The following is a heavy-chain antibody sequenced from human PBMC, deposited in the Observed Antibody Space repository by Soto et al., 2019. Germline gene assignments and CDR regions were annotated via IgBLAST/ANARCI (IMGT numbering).Heavy chain of an antibody. CDR3: AREGVTTIFGVVIIRGMDV. CDR2: IDANSGGT. CDR1: WYTFTCYY. D-gene: IGHD3-3*01. V-gene: IGHV1-2*02. Sequence: GASVXGSFKGCWYTFTCYYMQLGLQAAGQGLDWMGWIDANSGGTNYAQKFQGRGTMTRDTSISKAYMELSSIRSDDTAVPYCAREGVTTIFGVVIIRGMDVWGQGTTVTVSS. J-gene: IGHJ6*02.